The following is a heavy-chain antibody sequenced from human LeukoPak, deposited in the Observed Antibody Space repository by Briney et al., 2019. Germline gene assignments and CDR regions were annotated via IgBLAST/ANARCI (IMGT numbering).Heavy chain of an antibody. CDR3: ASRPSDSDWSPFDY. V-gene: IGHV3-30*02. D-gene: IGHD5-12*01. J-gene: IGHJ4*02. Sequence: PGGSLRLSCAASGFTFSRHVMHWVRQAPGKGLEWVAFIRSDGTNKDYADSLKGRFIISRDNSKNTLYLQMNSLRTEDTAVYFCASRPSDSDWSPFDYWGQGTLVTVSS. CDR2: IRSDGTNK. CDR1: GFTFSRHV.